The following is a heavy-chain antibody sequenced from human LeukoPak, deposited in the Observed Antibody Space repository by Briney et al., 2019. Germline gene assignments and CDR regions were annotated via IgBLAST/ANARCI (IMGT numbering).Heavy chain of an antibody. CDR3: ARGMDYGDYEGAWDYYYGMDV. CDR2: ISAYNGNT. CDR1: GYTFTSYG. Sequence: GASVKVSCKASGYTFTSYGISWVRQAPGQGLEWMGWISAYNGNTNYAQKLQGRVTMTTDTSTSTAYMELRSLRSDDTAVYYCARGMDYGDYEGAWDYYYGMDVWGQGTTVTVSS. J-gene: IGHJ6*02. D-gene: IGHD4-17*01. V-gene: IGHV1-18*01.